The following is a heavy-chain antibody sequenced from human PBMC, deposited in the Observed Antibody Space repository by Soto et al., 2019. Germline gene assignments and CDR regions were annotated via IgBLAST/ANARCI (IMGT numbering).Heavy chain of an antibody. D-gene: IGHD6-13*01. CDR1: GGTFSSYA. Sequence: GASVKVSCKASGGTFSSYAISWVRQAPGQGLEWMGGIIPIFGTANYAQKFQGGVTITADESTSTAYMELSSLRSEDTAVYYCARGIIAAAAQFDYWGQGTLVTVSS. CDR2: IIPIFGTA. J-gene: IGHJ4*02. CDR3: ARGIIAAAAQFDY. V-gene: IGHV1-69*13.